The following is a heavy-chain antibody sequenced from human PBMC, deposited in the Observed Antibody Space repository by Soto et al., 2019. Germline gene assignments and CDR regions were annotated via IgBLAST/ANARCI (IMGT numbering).Heavy chain of an antibody. CDR1: GGSVSSGSYY. Sequence: SETLSLTCTVSGGSVSSGSYYWSWIRQPPGKGLEWIGYIYYSGSTNYNPSLKSRVTISVDTSKNQFSLKLSSVTAADTAVYYCARDALGIAAAGLDYWGQGTLVTVSS. V-gene: IGHV4-61*01. J-gene: IGHJ4*02. CDR3: ARDALGIAAAGLDY. CDR2: IYYSGST. D-gene: IGHD6-13*01.